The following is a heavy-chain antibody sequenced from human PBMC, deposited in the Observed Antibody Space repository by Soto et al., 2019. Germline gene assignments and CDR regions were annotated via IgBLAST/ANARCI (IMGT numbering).Heavy chain of an antibody. CDR1: GFSLTTSGVG. Sequence: QITLKESGPTLVKPTQTLTLTCTFSGFSLTTSGVGVGWIRQPPGKALEWLALIYWDDDERYSPSLQTRLTITKDTSKNQVVLTMTNMDPVDRGTYYCAHRPGGATFDYWGQGISVTVSS. CDR3: AHRPGGATFDY. D-gene: IGHD1-26*01. CDR2: IYWDDDE. V-gene: IGHV2-5*02. J-gene: IGHJ4*02.